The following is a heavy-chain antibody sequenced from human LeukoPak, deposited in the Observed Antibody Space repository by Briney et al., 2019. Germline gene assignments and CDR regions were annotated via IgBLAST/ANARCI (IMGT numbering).Heavy chain of an antibody. D-gene: IGHD3-10*01. CDR2: ISGSGGST. Sequence: GGSLRLSCAVSGFTFSSYVMSWVRQAPGQGLEWVSAISGSGGSTYFTDSVKGRFTISRDNSKHTLYLQMNSLRAEDTAVYYCAKGPSGSYYGFDMWGQGTMVTVSS. CDR1: GFTFSSYV. J-gene: IGHJ3*02. CDR3: AKGPSGSYYGFDM. V-gene: IGHV3-23*01.